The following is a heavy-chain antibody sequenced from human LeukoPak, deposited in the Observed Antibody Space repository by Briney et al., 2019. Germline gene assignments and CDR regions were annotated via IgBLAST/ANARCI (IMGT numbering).Heavy chain of an antibody. CDR2: IYSGGST. D-gene: IGHD3-9*01. Sequence: GGSLRLSCAASGFSLSSYAMSWVRQSPGKGLEWVSVIYSGGSTYYADSVKGRFTISRDNSKNTLYLQMNSLRVEDTAVYYCALGLVTDYWGQGTLVTVSS. V-gene: IGHV3-66*01. J-gene: IGHJ4*02. CDR3: ALGLVTDY. CDR1: GFSLSSYA.